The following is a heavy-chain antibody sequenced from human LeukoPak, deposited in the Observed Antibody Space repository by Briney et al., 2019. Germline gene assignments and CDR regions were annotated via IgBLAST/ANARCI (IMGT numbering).Heavy chain of an antibody. J-gene: IGHJ5*02. Sequence: SETLSLTCAVSRYSISSDYYWGWIRQPPGRGLEWIGSIYHSGSTYYNPSLMSRVTISVDTSKNQFSLKLSSVTAADTAVYYCARGGRDNLNSWFDPWGQGTLVTVSS. CDR3: ARGGRDNLNSWFDP. CDR1: RYSISSDYY. V-gene: IGHV4-38-2*01. D-gene: IGHD5-24*01. CDR2: IYHSGST.